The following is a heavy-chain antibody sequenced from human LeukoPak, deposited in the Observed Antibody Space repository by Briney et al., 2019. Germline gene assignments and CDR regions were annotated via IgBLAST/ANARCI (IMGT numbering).Heavy chain of an antibody. CDR3: AREPLGDYGGNSGFDY. Sequence: SETLSLTCDVYGGSFNTYYWNWIRRPPGKGLEWIGEISHSGKTNYHPSLKSRVTISQDTSKNQFSLKLSSVTAADTAVYYCAREPLGDYGGNSGFDYWGQGSLVTVSS. CDR1: GGSFNTYY. V-gene: IGHV4-34*01. J-gene: IGHJ4*02. CDR2: ISHSGKT. D-gene: IGHD4-23*01.